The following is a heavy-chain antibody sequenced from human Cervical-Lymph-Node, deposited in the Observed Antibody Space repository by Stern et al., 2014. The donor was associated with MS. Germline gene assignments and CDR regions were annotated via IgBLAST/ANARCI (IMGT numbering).Heavy chain of an antibody. J-gene: IGHJ4*02. CDR2: IYYSGST. CDR1: GVSITNYY. CDR3: ARVRTTPDMLWAXXFDQ. Sequence: VQLVESGPGLVKPSETVSLTCTVSGVSITNYYWSWIRQSPDKTLEWIGYIYYSGSTNYNPSLKSRVTMSVDMSRNQFSLNLTSVTAADTAIYYCARVRTTPDMLWAXXFDQWGLGTLVTVSS. V-gene: IGHV4-59*01. D-gene: IGHD3-16*01.